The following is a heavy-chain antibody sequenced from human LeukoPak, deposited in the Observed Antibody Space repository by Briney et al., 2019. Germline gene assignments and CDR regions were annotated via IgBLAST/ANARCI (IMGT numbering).Heavy chain of an antibody. D-gene: IGHD6-13*01. Sequence: ASVKVSCKASGYTFTDYHMHWVRQAPGQGLERMGWINPNSGGTNYAQKLQGRVTMTRDTPISTVYMEMSRVRSDDTAVYYCARVAQQLASWLDPWGQGTLVTVSS. CDR1: GYTFTDYH. CDR2: INPNSGGT. CDR3: ARVAQQLASWLDP. J-gene: IGHJ5*02. V-gene: IGHV1-2*02.